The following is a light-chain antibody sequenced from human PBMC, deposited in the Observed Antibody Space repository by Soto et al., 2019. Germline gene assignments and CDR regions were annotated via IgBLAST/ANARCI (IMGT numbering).Light chain of an antibody. CDR1: LTVNSN. CDR2: GAS. J-gene: IGKJ1*01. V-gene: IGKV3-15*01. CDR3: QQYNSYWT. Sequence: EIVMTQSPATLSVSPGEGATLSCRASLTVNSNLSWYQHKPCQAPRLLIYGASTRATGIPARFSGSGSGTEFTLTISSLQPDDFATYYCQQYNSYWTFGPGTKVDIK.